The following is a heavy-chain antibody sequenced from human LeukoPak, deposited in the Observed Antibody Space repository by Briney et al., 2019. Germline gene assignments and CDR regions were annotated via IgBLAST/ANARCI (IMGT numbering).Heavy chain of an antibody. J-gene: IGHJ3*02. D-gene: IGHD2-2*01. CDR2: IYSGGST. CDR3: ARGARYCSSTSCYSDDAFDI. Sequence: GGSLRLSCAASGFTVSSNYMSWVRQAPGKGLEWVSVIYSGGSTYYADSVKGRFTISRDNSKNTLYLQKNSLRAEDTAVYYCARGARYCSSTSCYSDDAFDIWGQGTMVTVSS. V-gene: IGHV3-66*02. CDR1: GFTVSSNY.